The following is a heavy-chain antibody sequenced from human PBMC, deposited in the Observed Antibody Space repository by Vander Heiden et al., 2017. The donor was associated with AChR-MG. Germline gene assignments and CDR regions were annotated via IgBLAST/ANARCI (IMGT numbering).Heavy chain of an antibody. Sequence: QLQLQESGPGLVQQSGTLSLTCTFSGGSISRSSSYWAWIRQPPGKGLEWIGSVYYSGTTYYNPSLKSRLTISLDTSKNQFSLMLSSVTAADTAVYYCTRHLIHGNSDYWGQGTLVTVSS. J-gene: IGHJ4*02. CDR1: GGSISRSSSY. CDR2: VYYSGTT. V-gene: IGHV4-39*01. D-gene: IGHD4-17*01. CDR3: TRHLIHGNSDY.